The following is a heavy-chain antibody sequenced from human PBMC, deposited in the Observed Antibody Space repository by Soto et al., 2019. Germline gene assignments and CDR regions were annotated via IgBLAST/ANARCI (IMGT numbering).Heavy chain of an antibody. CDR1: GFTFRSYE. J-gene: IGHJ6*02. CDR2: ISSSGTTI. Sequence: EVQLVESGGGLVQPGGSLRLSCAASGFTFRSYEMNWVRQAPGKGLEWISYISSSGTTIYYAGSVKGRFTISRDNAKNSLYLQISSLIAEDTALYYCARSTVTYSRSMDVWGQGTTVNVSS. V-gene: IGHV3-48*03. D-gene: IGHD4-17*01. CDR3: ARSTVTYSRSMDV.